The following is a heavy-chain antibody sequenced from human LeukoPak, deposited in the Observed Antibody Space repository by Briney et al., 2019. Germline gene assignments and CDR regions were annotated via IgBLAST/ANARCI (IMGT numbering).Heavy chain of an antibody. CDR1: GFTVSSYY. D-gene: IGHD1-26*01. Sequence: PGGSLRLSCAASGFTVSSYYMSWVRQAPGKGLEWVSAISGSGDITYYADSVKGRFTISRDNSKNTVYLQLNSLRVEDTAVYYCARGILLYSGSYYGAFDIWGQGTMVTVSS. J-gene: IGHJ3*02. V-gene: IGHV3-23*01. CDR2: ISGSGDIT. CDR3: ARGILLYSGSYYGAFDI.